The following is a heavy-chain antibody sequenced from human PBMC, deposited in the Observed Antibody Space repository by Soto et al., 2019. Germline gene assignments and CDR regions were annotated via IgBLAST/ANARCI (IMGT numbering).Heavy chain of an antibody. V-gene: IGHV3-33*01. CDR1: GFTFSSYG. D-gene: IGHD5-12*01. CDR2: IWYDGSNK. J-gene: IGHJ4*02. Sequence: QVKLVESGGGVVEPGRSLRLSCAASGFTFSSYGMHWVRQAPGKGLEWVAVIWYDGSNKYYADSVKGRFTISRDNSKNTLYLQMNSLRAEDTAVYYCARDAWLRNTYYVDYGGQGTLVTVSS. CDR3: ARDAWLRNTYYVDY.